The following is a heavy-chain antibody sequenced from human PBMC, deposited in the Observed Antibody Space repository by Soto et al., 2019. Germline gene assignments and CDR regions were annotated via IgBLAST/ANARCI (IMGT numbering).Heavy chain of an antibody. CDR2: IYYSGST. Sequence: PSETLSLTCTVSGGSISSYYWSWIRQPPGKGLEWIGYIYYSGSTNYSPSLKSRVTISVDTSKNQFSLKLSSVTAADTAVYYCARAAYCTNGVCYTWFDPWGQGTLVTVSS. D-gene: IGHD2-8*01. CDR3: ARAAYCTNGVCYTWFDP. CDR1: GGSISSYY. J-gene: IGHJ5*02. V-gene: IGHV4-59*01.